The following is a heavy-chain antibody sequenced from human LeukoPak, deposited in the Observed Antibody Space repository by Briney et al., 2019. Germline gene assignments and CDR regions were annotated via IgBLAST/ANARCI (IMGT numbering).Heavy chain of an antibody. CDR1: GFTFDEYA. V-gene: IGHV3-9*01. J-gene: IGHJ4*02. Sequence: GGSLRLSCVASGFTFDEYAMHWVRQVPGKGLEGVIGISGDSDRIDYADSVKGRFTISRDNAKNSVYLQMNSLRAEDTALYYCAKDRAIFVHYFDGWGQGTLVTVSS. CDR3: AKDRAIFVHYFDG. CDR2: ISGDSDRI. D-gene: IGHD3-9*01.